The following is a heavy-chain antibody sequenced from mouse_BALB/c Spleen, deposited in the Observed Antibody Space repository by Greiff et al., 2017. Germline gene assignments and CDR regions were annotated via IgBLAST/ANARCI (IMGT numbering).Heavy chain of an antibody. CDR2: IYPGDGDT. CDR1: GYAFSSYW. CDR3: ARRGGYYGNYGAMDY. Sequence: QVQLKQSGAELVRPGSSVKISCKASGYAFSSYWMNWVKQRPGQGLEWIGQIYPGDGDTNYNGKFKGKATLTADKSSSTAYMQLSSLTSEDSAVYFCARRGGYYGNYGAMDYWGQGTSVTVSS. D-gene: IGHD2-1*01. J-gene: IGHJ4*01. V-gene: IGHV1-80*01.